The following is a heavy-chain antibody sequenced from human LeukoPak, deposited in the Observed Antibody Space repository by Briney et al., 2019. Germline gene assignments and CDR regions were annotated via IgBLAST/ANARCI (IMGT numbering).Heavy chain of an antibody. CDR1: GFSFSDYW. V-gene: IGHV3-7*01. Sequence: GGSLRLSCAASGFSFSDYWMSWVRQAPGKGLEWVANVKPDGSEKYYVDSAKGRFTISRDNARNSLYLQMDSLRAEDTAVYYCANLWEMGYWGQGTLVTVSS. J-gene: IGHJ4*02. D-gene: IGHD5-24*01. CDR3: ANLWEMGY. CDR2: VKPDGSEK.